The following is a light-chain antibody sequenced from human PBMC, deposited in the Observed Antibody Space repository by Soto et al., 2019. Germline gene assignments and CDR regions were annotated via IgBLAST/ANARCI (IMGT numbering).Light chain of an antibody. CDR1: QGISNY. CDR2: SAS. V-gene: IGKV1-27*01. Sequence: MTQSPSSLSASVGDRVTITCRASQGISNYLAWYQQKPGKVPKLLIYSASTLQSGVPSRFSGSGSGTDFTLTISSLEPEDVATYYCQHYNNAPYTFGQGTKLEIK. J-gene: IGKJ2*01. CDR3: QHYNNAPYT.